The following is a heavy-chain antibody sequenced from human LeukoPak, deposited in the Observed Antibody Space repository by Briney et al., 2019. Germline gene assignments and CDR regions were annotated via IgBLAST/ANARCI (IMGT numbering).Heavy chain of an antibody. CDR3: ARMRSSGYYRFDY. CDR2: ISAYNGNT. CDR1: GYTFTIYG. J-gene: IGHJ4*02. V-gene: IGHV1-18*01. Sequence: EASVKVSCKASGYTFTIYGISWVRQAPGQGLEWMGWISAYNGNTNYAQKLQGRVTMATDTSTSTAYMELRSLRSDDTAVYYCARMRSSGYYRFDYWGQGTLVTVSS. D-gene: IGHD3-22*01.